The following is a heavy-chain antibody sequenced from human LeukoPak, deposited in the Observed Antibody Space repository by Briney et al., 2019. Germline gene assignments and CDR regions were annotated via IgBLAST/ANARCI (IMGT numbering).Heavy chain of an antibody. Sequence: SGGSLRLSCAASGFTFDDYAMHWVRQAPGKGLEWVSLISWDGGSTYYADSVKGRFTISRDNSKNSLYLQMNSLRAEDTALYYCAKTSHIAVAGSYFDYWGQGTLVTVSS. CDR1: GFTFDDYA. CDR2: ISWDGGST. J-gene: IGHJ4*02. V-gene: IGHV3-43D*03. D-gene: IGHD6-19*01. CDR3: AKTSHIAVAGSYFDY.